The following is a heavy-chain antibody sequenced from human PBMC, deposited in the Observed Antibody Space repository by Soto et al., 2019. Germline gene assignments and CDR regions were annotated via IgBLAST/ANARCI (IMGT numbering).Heavy chain of an antibody. Sequence: SETLSLTCTVSGGSISSYYWSWIRQPPGKGLEWIGYIYYSGSTNYNPSLKSRVTISVDTSKNQFSLKLSSVTAADTAVYYCARDSVTIFGNPRGWFDPWGQGTLVTVS. CDR1: GGSISSYY. CDR2: IYYSGST. CDR3: ARDSVTIFGNPRGWFDP. D-gene: IGHD3-3*01. V-gene: IGHV4-59*01. J-gene: IGHJ5*02.